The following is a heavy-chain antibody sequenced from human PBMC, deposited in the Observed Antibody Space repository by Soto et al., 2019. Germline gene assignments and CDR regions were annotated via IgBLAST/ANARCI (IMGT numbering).Heavy chain of an antibody. D-gene: IGHD3-3*01. CDR2: IIPILGIA. CDR3: ARFTIFGVVMHNFDY. V-gene: IGHV1-69*02. Sequence: QVQLVQSGAEVKKPGSSVKVSCKASGGTFSSYTISWVREAPGQGLEWMGRIIPILGIANYAQKFQGRVTITADKSTSTAYMELSSLRSEDTAVYYCARFTIFGVVMHNFDYWGQGTLVTVSS. J-gene: IGHJ4*02. CDR1: GGTFSSYT.